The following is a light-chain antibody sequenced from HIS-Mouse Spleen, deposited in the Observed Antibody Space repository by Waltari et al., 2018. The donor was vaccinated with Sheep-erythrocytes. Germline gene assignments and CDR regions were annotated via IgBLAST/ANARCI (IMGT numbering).Light chain of an antibody. J-gene: IGLJ2*01. V-gene: IGLV3-1*01. CDR3: QAWDSSTVV. CDR2: QDS. CDR1: KLGDKY. Sequence: SYELTQPPSVSVSPGQTASITCSGDKLGDKYACWYQQKPGHSPVLVIYQDSKRPSGIPERSSGVNSGNTATLTISGTQAMDEADYYCQAWDSSTVVFGGGTKLTVL.